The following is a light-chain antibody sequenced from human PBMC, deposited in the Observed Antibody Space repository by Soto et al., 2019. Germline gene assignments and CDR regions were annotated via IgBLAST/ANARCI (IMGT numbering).Light chain of an antibody. V-gene: IGKV1-12*01. Sequence: DIQMTQSPSSVSASVGDRVTITCRASQGISSRVAWYQQKPGKAPNLLIYAASSLQSGVPSRFSGSGSETDFTLTIGSLQPEDFATYYGQQSNSFPLTFGGGTKVEIK. CDR2: AAS. CDR1: QGISSR. CDR3: QQSNSFPLT. J-gene: IGKJ4*02.